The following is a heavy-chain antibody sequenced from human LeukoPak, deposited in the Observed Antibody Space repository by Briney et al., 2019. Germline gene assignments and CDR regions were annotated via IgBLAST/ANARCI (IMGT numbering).Heavy chain of an antibody. J-gene: IGHJ4*02. CDR3: AREVFYYADC. Sequence: SETLSLTCTVSGCSINSDTYYWSWIGQPAGKGREWIGRIYTSGSTSYNPSLESLVTISVATTNNQFSLKLSSVTAADTAVYYCAREVFYYADCWGQGTLVTVSS. D-gene: IGHD3-10*01. V-gene: IGHV4-61*02. CDR1: GCSINSDTYY. CDR2: IYTSGST.